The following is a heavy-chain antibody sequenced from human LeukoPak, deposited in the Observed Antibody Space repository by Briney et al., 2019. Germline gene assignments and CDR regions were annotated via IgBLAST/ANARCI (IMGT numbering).Heavy chain of an antibody. CDR3: AKCLRITMIVPAPDI. J-gene: IGHJ3*02. CDR2: INSGSSYI. D-gene: IGHD3-22*01. Sequence: GGSLRLSCAASGFSLRTYSMNWVRQAPGKGLEWVSHINSGSSYIYYADSVKGRFTISRDNSKNTLYLQMNSLRAEDTAVYYCAKCLRITMIVPAPDIWGQGTMVTVSS. V-gene: IGHV3-21*04. CDR1: GFSLRTYS.